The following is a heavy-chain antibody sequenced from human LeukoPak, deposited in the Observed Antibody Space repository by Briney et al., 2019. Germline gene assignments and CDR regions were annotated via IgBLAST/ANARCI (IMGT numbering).Heavy chain of an antibody. V-gene: IGHV4-59*01. CDR1: GGSISSYY. D-gene: IGHD2-2*01. CDR2: IYYSGNT. J-gene: IGHJ5*02. Sequence: SETLSLTCTVSGGSISSYYWSRIRQPPGKGLEWIGYIYYSGNTNYNPSLNSRVTISVDTSKNQFSLRLSSVTAADTAIYYCARDLGYCSTASCYGWFDPWGQGTLVTVSS. CDR3: ARDLGYCSTASCYGWFDP.